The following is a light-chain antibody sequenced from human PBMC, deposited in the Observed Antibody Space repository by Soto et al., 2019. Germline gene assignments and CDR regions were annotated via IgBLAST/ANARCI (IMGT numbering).Light chain of an antibody. CDR1: QSVGSY. V-gene: IGKV3-11*01. Sequence: EIVLTQSPATLSLSPGERATLSCRASQSVGSYLGWYQHKPGQAPRLLIYDASNRAPGIPARFSGSGSGTDFTLTISSLVPEDFAVYYCQQRSDWPRGTFGQGTKLEIK. J-gene: IGKJ2*01. CDR3: QQRSDWPRGT. CDR2: DAS.